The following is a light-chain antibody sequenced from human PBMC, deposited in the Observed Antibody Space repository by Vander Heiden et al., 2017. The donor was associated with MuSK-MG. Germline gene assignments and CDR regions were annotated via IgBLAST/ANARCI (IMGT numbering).Light chain of an antibody. CDR3: QHYDSNPHT. CDR2: GTS. V-gene: IGKV1-NL1*01. CDR1: QDSRNS. J-gene: IGKJ1*01. Sequence: DIQTTQSPSSLSASVRDRVTVSCRASQDSRNSVAWCRQRPGEAPKFLVYGTSRLEDGVPPRFGGSGSGTLYTLIISSLEPEEFATYYCQHYDSNPHTFGQGTKVDIK.